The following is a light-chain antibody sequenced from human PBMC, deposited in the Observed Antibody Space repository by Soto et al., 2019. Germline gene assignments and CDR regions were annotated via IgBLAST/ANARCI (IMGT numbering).Light chain of an antibody. CDR2: DVT. J-gene: IGLJ1*01. CDR3: SSYTSSSTPYV. Sequence: QSALTQPASVSGSPGQSIAISCTGTSNDVGRYNYVSWYQQHPVKAPQLIIYDVTNRPSGVSDRFSGSKSGNTASLTISGLQADDEADYYCSSYTSSSTPYVFGTGTKLTVL. V-gene: IGLV2-14*01. CDR1: SNDVGRYNY.